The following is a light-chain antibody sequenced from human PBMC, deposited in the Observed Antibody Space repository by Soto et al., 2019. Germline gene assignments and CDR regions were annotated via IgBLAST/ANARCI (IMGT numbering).Light chain of an antibody. CDR1: SSDAGTYNY. J-gene: IGLJ2*01. Sequence: QSALTQPPSASGSPGQSVTISCTGTSSDAGTYNYVSWYQQHPGKAPKLMIYEVSKRPSGVPDRFSGSKSGNTASLTVSGLQAEDEADYYCSSYAGSDNYVLFGGGTKLTVL. V-gene: IGLV2-8*01. CDR3: SSYAGSDNYVL. CDR2: EVS.